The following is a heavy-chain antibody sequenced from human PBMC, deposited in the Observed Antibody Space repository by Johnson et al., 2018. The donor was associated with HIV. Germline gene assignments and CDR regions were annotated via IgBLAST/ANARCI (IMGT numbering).Heavy chain of an antibody. CDR2: INWNGGTP. V-gene: IGHV3-20*04. D-gene: IGHD3-10*01. J-gene: IGHJ3*02. CDR1: GFMFDEYD. CDR3: VKDRGRPGTPAAFDM. Sequence: VQLVESGGGVARPGGSLRLSCEASGFMFDEYDMTWVRHAPGKGLEWVSGINWNGGTPGSADAVKGRFNVSRDNAKNSLYLQMNSLRVEDTAVYYCVKDRGRPGTPAAFDMWGHGTMVTVSS.